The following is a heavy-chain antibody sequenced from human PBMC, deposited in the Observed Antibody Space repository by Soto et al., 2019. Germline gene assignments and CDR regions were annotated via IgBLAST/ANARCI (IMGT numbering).Heavy chain of an antibody. J-gene: IGHJ4*02. V-gene: IGHV4-39*01. Sequence: WETLSLTCTVSGGSISSSSYYWGWIRQPPGKGLEWIGSIYYSGSTYYNPSLKSRVTISVDTSKNQFSLKLSSVTAADTAVYYCARNDMGYDSSGYYVTEPYYFDYWGQGTLVTVSS. D-gene: IGHD3-22*01. CDR1: GGSISSSSYY. CDR2: IYYSGST. CDR3: ARNDMGYDSSGYYVTEPYYFDY.